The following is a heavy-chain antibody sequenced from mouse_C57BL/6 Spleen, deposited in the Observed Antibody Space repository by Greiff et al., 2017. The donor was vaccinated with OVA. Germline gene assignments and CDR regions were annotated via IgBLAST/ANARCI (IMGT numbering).Heavy chain of an antibody. CDR2: ILPGSGST. Sequence: HVPLPQSGTQLMKPGASVTLSCKATGYTFTGYWIEWVKQRPGHGLEWIGEILPGSGSTHYNEKVKGKATFTADTSSNTAYMRLSSLTTEDSAIYYGASYGGAMDYWGQGTSGTVSS. CDR3: ASYGGAMDY. J-gene: IGHJ4*01. D-gene: IGHD1-1*02. CDR1: GYTFTGYW. V-gene: IGHV1-9*01.